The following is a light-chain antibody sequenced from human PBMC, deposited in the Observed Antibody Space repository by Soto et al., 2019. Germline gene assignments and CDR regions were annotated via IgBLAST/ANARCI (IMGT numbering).Light chain of an antibody. Sequence: QSALTQPRSVSGSPGQSVTISCTGTSSDVGDYNYVSWYQQHPGKAPKLMIYDVNKRASGVPDRFSGSKSGNTASLTISGLQAEDEADYYCCSYAGSYTLWVFGGGTKVTVL. CDR2: DVN. V-gene: IGLV2-11*01. J-gene: IGLJ3*02. CDR1: SSDVGDYNY. CDR3: CSYAGSYTLWV.